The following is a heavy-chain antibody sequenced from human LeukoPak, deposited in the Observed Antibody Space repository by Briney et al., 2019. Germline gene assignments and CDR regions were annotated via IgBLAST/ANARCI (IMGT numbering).Heavy chain of an antibody. J-gene: IGHJ4*02. V-gene: IGHV4-31*03. CDR1: GGSISSGGYY. CDR3: ARGVPEYYDFWSGYFYYFDY. Sequence: PSQTLSLTCTVSGGSISSGGYYWSWIRQHPGKGLEWIGYIYYNGSTYYNPSLKSRVTISVDTSKNQFSLKLTSVTAADTAVYYCARGVPEYYDFWSGYFYYFDYWGQGTLVTVSS. CDR2: IYYNGST. D-gene: IGHD3-3*01.